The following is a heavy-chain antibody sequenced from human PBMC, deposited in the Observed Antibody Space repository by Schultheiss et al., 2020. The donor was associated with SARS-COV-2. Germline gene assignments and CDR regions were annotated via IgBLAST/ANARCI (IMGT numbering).Heavy chain of an antibody. J-gene: IGHJ4*02. V-gene: IGHV3-33*01. CDR1: GFTFSSYG. Sequence: GESLKISCAASGFTFSSYGMHWVRQAPGKGLEWVANIKQDGSEKYYADSVKGRFSISRDNSKNTLYLQMNSLRAEDTAVYYCARDRGTGTTAFDYWGQGTLVTVSS. CDR3: ARDRGTGTTAFDY. D-gene: IGHD1-1*01. CDR2: IKQDGSEK.